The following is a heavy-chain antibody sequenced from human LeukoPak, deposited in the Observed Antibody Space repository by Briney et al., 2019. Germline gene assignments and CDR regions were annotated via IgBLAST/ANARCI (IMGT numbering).Heavy chain of an antibody. Sequence: PSQTLSLTCTVSGGSISSGSYYWSWIRQPAGKGLEWIGRIYTSGSTNYNPSLKSRVTISVDTSKNQFSLKLSSVTAADTAVYYCAREGGGIPDAFDIWGQGTMVTVSS. V-gene: IGHV4-61*02. CDR2: IYTSGST. CDR1: GGSISSGSYY. D-gene: IGHD3-16*01. J-gene: IGHJ3*02. CDR3: AREGGGIPDAFDI.